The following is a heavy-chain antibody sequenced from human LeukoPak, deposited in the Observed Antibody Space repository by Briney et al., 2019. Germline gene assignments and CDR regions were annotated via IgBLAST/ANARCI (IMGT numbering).Heavy chain of an antibody. CDR1: GYTFSTYE. J-gene: IGHJ5*01. D-gene: IGHD3-3*01. CDR2: VKPNTGDT. V-gene: IGHV1-8*01. Sequence: ASVKVSCKASGYTFSTYEINWVRQVPGQGLEWMGWVKPNTGDTGYAQTFEGRITMTVNTSMSTAYLELNSLRSEDTAVYYCARQYFRIWSGLYTYSWFDPWGQGTLVTVSS. CDR3: ARQYFRIWSGLYTYSWFDP.